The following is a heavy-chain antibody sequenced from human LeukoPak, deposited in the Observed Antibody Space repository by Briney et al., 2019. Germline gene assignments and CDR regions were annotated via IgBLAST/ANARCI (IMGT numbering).Heavy chain of an antibody. CDR3: ARGGRSERAFDI. D-gene: IGHD1-1*01. V-gene: IGHV3-48*01. Sequence: PGGSLRLSCAASGFTFSSYSMNWVRQAPGKGLEWVSYISSSSSTIYYADSVKGRFTISRDNSKNTLYLQMNSLRAEDTAVYYCARGGRSERAFDIWGQGTMVTVSS. J-gene: IGHJ3*02. CDR2: ISSSSSTI. CDR1: GFTFSSYS.